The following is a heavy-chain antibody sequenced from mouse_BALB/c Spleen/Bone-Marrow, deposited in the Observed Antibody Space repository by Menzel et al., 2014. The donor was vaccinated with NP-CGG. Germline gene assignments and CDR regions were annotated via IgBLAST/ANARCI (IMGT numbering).Heavy chain of an antibody. CDR1: GYTFTSYV. Sequence: VQLQQSGPELVKPGASVKMSCKASGYTFTSYVLHWVKQKPGQGLEWIGYINPYNDGSKYNEKFKGKATLTSDKSSSTAYMELSSLTSEDSAVYYCARTTVVDIYWYFDAWGAGTTVTVSS. V-gene: IGHV1-14*01. CDR3: ARTTVVDIYWYFDA. J-gene: IGHJ1*01. D-gene: IGHD1-1*01. CDR2: INPYNDGS.